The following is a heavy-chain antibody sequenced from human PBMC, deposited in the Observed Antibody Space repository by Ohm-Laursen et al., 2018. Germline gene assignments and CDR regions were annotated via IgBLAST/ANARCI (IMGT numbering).Heavy chain of an antibody. V-gene: IGHV1-46*01. CDR1: GYTFTSYY. CDR2: INPSGGST. Sequence: ASVKVSCKASGYTFTSYYMHWVRQAPGQGLEWMGIINPSGGSTSYAQKFQGRVTMTRDTSTSTVYMELSSLRSEDTAVYYCARVAAVTSYYYYGMDVWGQGTTVPVSS. CDR3: ARVAAVTSYYYYGMDV. D-gene: IGHD2-15*01. J-gene: IGHJ6*02.